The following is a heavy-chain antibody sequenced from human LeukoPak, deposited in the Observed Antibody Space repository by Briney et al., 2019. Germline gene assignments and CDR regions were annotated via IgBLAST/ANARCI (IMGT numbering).Heavy chain of an antibody. CDR3: AREITMLACFDY. CDR1: GFTFSSYW. J-gene: IGHJ4*02. Sequence: GGSLRLSCAASGFTFSSYWMSWVRQAPGKGLEWVANIKQDGSEKYYVDFVKGRFTISRDNAKNSLYLQMNSLRAEDAAVYYCAREITMLACFDYWGQGTLVTVSS. D-gene: IGHD3-10*01. V-gene: IGHV3-7*03. CDR2: IKQDGSEK.